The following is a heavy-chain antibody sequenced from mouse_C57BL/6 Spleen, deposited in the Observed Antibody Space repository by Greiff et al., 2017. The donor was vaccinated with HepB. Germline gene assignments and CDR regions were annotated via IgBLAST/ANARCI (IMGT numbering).Heavy chain of an antibody. V-gene: IGHV5-9*01. D-gene: IGHD2-1*01. J-gene: IGHJ1*03. CDR2: ISGGGGNT. Sequence: EVKVVESGGGLVKPGGSLKLSCAASGFTFSSYTMSWVRQTPEKRLEWVATISGGGGNTYYPDSVKGRFTSSRDNAKKTLYLQRSSLRYEDTALYYCARHDGNYVDWYFDVWGTGTTVTVSS. CDR1: GFTFSSYT. CDR3: ARHDGNYVDWYFDV.